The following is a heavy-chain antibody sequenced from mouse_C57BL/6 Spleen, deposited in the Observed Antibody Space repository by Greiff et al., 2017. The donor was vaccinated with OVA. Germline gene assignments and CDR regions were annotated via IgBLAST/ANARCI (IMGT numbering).Heavy chain of an antibody. Sequence: VQLVESGPGLVAPSQSLSITCTVSGFSLTSYGVHWVRQPPGKGLEWLVVIWSDGCTTYNSALKSRLSISKDNSKSQVFLKMNSLQTDDTAMYYCARHYYGSSYGWYFDVWGTGTTVTVSS. CDR2: IWSDGCT. CDR1: GFSLTSYG. V-gene: IGHV2-6-1*01. CDR3: ARHYYGSSYGWYFDV. D-gene: IGHD1-1*01. J-gene: IGHJ1*03.